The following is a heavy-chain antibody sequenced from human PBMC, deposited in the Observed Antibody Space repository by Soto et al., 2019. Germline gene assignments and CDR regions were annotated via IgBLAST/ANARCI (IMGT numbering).Heavy chain of an antibody. Sequence: ASVKVSCKASGYTFTGYYMRWVRQAPGQGLEWMGWINPNSGGTNYAQKFQGWVTMTRDTSISTAYMELSRLRSDDTAVYYCARELDGGYSYGYYYYGMDVWGQGTTVTVSS. CDR2: INPNSGGT. D-gene: IGHD5-18*01. CDR3: ARELDGGYSYGYYYYGMDV. V-gene: IGHV1-2*04. J-gene: IGHJ6*02. CDR1: GYTFTGYY.